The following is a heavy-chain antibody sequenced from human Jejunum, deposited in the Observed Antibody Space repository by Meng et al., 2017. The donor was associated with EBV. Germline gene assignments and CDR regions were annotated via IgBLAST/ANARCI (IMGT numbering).Heavy chain of an antibody. CDR3: ARVAFSYTTRSLDS. D-gene: IGHD3-16*02. Sequence: QDQLQQVVAGLLTPSETLSPTCAVYRGSFSGYYWSWIRQHPGKGLEWIGEINHSGSTNYNPSLRSRVTISVETSKNQFSLRLNSVTAADTAVYYCARVAFSYTTRSLDSWGQGTLVTVSS. V-gene: IGHV4-34*02. CDR1: RGSFSGYY. J-gene: IGHJ4*02. CDR2: INHSGST.